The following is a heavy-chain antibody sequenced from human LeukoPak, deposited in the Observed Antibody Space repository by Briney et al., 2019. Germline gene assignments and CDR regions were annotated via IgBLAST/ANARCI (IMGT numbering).Heavy chain of an antibody. V-gene: IGHV3-33*01. Sequence: GGSLRLSCAASGITFRSYGMHWVRQAPGKGLEWVAFIWYDGSNKYYADSVKGRFTISRDNSRNTLFLQMNSLRAEDTAVYYCVRTSFYSFDYWGQGTLVTVSS. CDR2: IWYDGSNK. D-gene: IGHD2/OR15-2a*01. CDR1: GITFRSYG. CDR3: VRTSFYSFDY. J-gene: IGHJ4*02.